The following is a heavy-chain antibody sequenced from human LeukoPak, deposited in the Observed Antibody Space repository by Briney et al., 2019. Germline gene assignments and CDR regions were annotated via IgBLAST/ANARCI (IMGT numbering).Heavy chain of an antibody. J-gene: IGHJ4*02. CDR2: ISYDGSNK. V-gene: IGHV3-30*03. CDR3: ARERYFDY. CDR1: GFTFSNYG. Sequence: QPGGSLRLSCAASGFTFSNYGMHWVRQAPGKGLEWVAVISYDGSNKYYADSVKGRFTISRDNSKNTLYLQMNSLRAEDTAVYYCARERYFDYWGQGTLVTVSS.